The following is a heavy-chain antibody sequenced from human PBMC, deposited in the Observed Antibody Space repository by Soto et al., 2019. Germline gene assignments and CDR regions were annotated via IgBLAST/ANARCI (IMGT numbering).Heavy chain of an antibody. CDR1: GYPFTTYG. J-gene: IGHJ4*02. CDR3: AREGASARGGLDY. CDR2: INTYNGNT. Sequence: QVQLVQSGAEVKKPGASVKVSCKSSGYPFTTYGISWVRQAPGQGLEWMGWINTYNGNTNYAQKPQDRVTMTPDTSTRPAYTELRSLSSDDTDVYYCAREGASARGGLDYWGQGTMVTVSS. D-gene: IGHD3-16*01. V-gene: IGHV1-18*01.